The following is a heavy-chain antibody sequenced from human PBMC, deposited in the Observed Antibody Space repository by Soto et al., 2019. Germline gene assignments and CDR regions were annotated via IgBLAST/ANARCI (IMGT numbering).Heavy chain of an antibody. CDR2: ISSRSSYT. CDR3: AGEIAAAGIDY. V-gene: IGHV3-11*05. J-gene: IGHJ4*02. Sequence: QVQLVESGGGLVKPGGSLRLSCAASGFTFSDYYMSWIRQAPGKGLEWISYISSRSSYTNYADSAKGRFTISRDNGKNSLYLQMNSLGAEETAVYFLAGEIAAAGIDYWGQGTLVTVSS. CDR1: GFTFSDYY. D-gene: IGHD6-13*01.